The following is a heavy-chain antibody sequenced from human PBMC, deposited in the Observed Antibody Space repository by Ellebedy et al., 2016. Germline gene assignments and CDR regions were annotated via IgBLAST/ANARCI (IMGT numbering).Heavy chain of an antibody. CDR1: GFISSNAW. D-gene: IGHD3-10*02. CDR2: IKSKTDGEIT. V-gene: IGHV3-15*01. J-gene: IGHJ4*02. CDR3: TIYYVRYYFDY. Sequence: GESLKISCAASGFISSNAWLSWVRQAPGKGLEWVGRIKSKTDGEITDYAAPVKGRFTISRDDSKNTLYLQMNSLTTEDTAVYYCTIYYVRYYFDYWGQGTLVTVSS.